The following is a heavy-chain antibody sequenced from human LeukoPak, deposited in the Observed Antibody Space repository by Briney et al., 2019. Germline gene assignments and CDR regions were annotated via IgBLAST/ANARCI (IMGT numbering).Heavy chain of an antibody. CDR1: GFTFSDYY. J-gene: IGHJ4*02. CDR3: ARGNYYDSSGYYSFDY. Sequence: GGSLRLSCAASGFTFSDYYMSWIRQAPGKGLEWVSYISSSGSTIYYADSVKGRFTISRDNAKNSLYLQMNSLRAEDAAVYYCARGNYYDSSGYYSFDYWGQGTLVTVSS. CDR2: ISSSGSTI. V-gene: IGHV3-11*01. D-gene: IGHD3-22*01.